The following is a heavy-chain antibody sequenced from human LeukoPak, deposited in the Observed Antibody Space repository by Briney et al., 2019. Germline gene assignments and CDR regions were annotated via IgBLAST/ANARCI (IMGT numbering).Heavy chain of an antibody. V-gene: IGHV4-59*08. D-gene: IGHD1-26*01. Sequence: SETLSLTCTVSGGSISSYYWSWIRQPPGKGLEWIGYIYYSGSTNYNPSLKSRVTISVDTSKNQFSLKLSSVTAADTAVYYCARSGSYYRQFDYWGQGTLVTVSS. CDR1: GGSISSYY. J-gene: IGHJ4*02. CDR3: ARSGSYYRQFDY. CDR2: IYYSGST.